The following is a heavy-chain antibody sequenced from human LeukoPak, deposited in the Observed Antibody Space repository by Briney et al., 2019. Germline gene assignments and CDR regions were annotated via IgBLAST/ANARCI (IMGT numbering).Heavy chain of an antibody. CDR3: ARDLPYGDYERGGAFDI. V-gene: IGHV4-39*07. CDR1: GGSISSSSYY. D-gene: IGHD4-17*01. J-gene: IGHJ1*01. CDR2: IYYSGST. Sequence: SETLSLTCTVSGGSISSSSYYWGWIRQPPGKGLEWIGSIYYSGSTYYNPSLKSRVTISVDTSKNQFSLKLSSVTAADTAVYYCARDLPYGDYERGGAFDIWGQGTLVTVSS.